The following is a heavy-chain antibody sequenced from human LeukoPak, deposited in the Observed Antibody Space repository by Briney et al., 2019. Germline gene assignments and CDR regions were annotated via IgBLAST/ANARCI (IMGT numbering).Heavy chain of an antibody. CDR3: ATVGTCGGDCYPDYYFDY. Sequence: ASVKVSCKASGYTFTSYYMHWVRQAPGQGLEWMGIINPSGGSTSYAQKFQGRVTMTRDTSTSTVYMELSSLRSEDTAVYYCATVGTCGGDCYPDYYFDYWGQGTLVTVSS. D-gene: IGHD2-21*02. J-gene: IGHJ4*02. CDR2: INPSGGST. CDR1: GYTFTSYY. V-gene: IGHV1-46*01.